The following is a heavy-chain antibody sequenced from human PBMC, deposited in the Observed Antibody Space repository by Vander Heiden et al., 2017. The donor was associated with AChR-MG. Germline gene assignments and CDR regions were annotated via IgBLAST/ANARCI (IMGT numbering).Heavy chain of an antibody. CDR3: VRDRGSWNDGIWYFDL. CDR2: ITSSGSTI. V-gene: IGHV3-48*01. Sequence: EVQLVESGGGLVQPGGSLRLSCAASGFTFSTFTMNWVRQAPGKGLEWVSYITSSGSTIYYADSGKGRFTISRDNAGNSLYLQMNSLRAEDTAVYYCVRDRGSWNDGIWYFDLWGRGTLVTVS. D-gene: IGHD1-1*01. J-gene: IGHJ2*01. CDR1: GFTFSTFT.